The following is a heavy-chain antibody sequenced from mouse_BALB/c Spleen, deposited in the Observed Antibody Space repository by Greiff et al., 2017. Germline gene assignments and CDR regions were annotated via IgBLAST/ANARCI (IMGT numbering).Heavy chain of an antibody. CDR1: GFNINDYY. D-gene: IGHD2-14*01. Sequence: EVQLQQSGAELVRPGALVKLSCKASGFNINDYYMHWVKQRPEQGLEWIGWIDPENGNTIYDPKFQGKASITADTSSNTAYLQLSSLTSEDTAVYYCARSYRYDEYYAMDDWGQGTSGTVSS. V-gene: IGHV14-1*02. CDR2: IDPENGNT. CDR3: ARSYRYDEYYAMDD. J-gene: IGHJ4*01.